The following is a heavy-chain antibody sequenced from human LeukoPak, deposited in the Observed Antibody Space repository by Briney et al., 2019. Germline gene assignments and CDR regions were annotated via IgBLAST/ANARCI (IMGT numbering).Heavy chain of an antibody. J-gene: IGHJ6*03. V-gene: IGHV4-34*01. Sequence: SETLSLTCAVYGGSFSGYYWSWIRQPPGKGLEWIGEINHSGSTNYNPSLKSRVTVSVDTSKNQFSLKLSSVTAADTAVYYCARVYGDPANYMDVWGKGTTVTVSS. CDR2: INHSGST. CDR1: GGSFSGYY. CDR3: ARVYGDPANYMDV. D-gene: IGHD4-17*01.